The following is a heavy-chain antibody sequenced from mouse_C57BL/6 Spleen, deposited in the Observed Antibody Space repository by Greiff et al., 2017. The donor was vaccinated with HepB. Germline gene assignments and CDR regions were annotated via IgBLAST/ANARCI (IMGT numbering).Heavy chain of an antibody. J-gene: IGHJ1*03. D-gene: IGHD2-5*01. CDR1: GFTFSDYY. CDR3: ARDGGSNGYFDV. V-gene: IGHV5-16*01. Sequence: DVKLVESEGGLVQPGSSMKLSCTASGFTFSDYYMAWVRQFPEKGLEWVANINYDGSSTYYLDSLKSRFIISRDNAKNILYLQMSSLKCEDTATYYCARDGGSNGYFDVWGTGTTVTVSS. CDR2: INYDGSST.